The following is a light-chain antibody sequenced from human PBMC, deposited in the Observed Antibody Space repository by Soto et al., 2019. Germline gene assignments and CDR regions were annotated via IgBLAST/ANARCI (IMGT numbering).Light chain of an antibody. CDR1: QSISSW. Sequence: DIRMTQSRSTLSASVGDRVTSACRASQSISSWLAWYQQKPGKAPNLLIYKASSLESGVPSRFSGSGSGTEFTLTIRSLQPDDFATYYCQQYNSYPLTFGGGTKVEIK. J-gene: IGKJ4*01. V-gene: IGKV1-5*03. CDR2: KAS. CDR3: QQYNSYPLT.